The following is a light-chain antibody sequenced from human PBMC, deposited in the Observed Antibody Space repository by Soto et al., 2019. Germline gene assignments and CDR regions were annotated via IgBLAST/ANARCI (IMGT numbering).Light chain of an antibody. CDR1: SSDIGSYNY. CDR3: SSYTSSSTLV. V-gene: IGLV2-14*01. CDR2: DVN. J-gene: IGLJ1*01. Sequence: QSALTQPASVSGSPGQSISMSCTGTSSDIGSYNYVSWYQQHPGKAPKLIIYDVNNRPSGVSDRFSGSKSGNTASLTISALQFEDEADYYCSSYTSSSTLVFGTGTEVTVL.